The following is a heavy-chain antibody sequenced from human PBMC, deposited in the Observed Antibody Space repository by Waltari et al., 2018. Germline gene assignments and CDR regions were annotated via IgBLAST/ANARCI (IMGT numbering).Heavy chain of an antibody. V-gene: IGHV1-69*04. CDR2: IIPILGIA. D-gene: IGHD5-18*01. CDR3: ARDDLVDTAMAGIFDY. Sequence: QVQLVQSGAEVKKPGSSVKVSCKASGGTFSSYAISWVRQAPGQGLEWMGRIIPILGIANYAQKVQGRVTITADKSTSTAYMELSSLRSEDTAVYYCARDDLVDTAMAGIFDYWGQGTLVTVSS. J-gene: IGHJ4*02. CDR1: GGTFSSYA.